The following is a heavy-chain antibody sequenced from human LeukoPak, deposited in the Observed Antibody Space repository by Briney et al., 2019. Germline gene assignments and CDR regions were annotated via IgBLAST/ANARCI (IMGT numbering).Heavy chain of an antibody. Sequence: ASVKVSCKASGYTFTSYAMHWVRQAPGQRLEWMGWTNAGSGNTKYSQEFQGRVTITRDTSTSTVYMELSSLRSEDTAVYYCAKSRCGGDCYSGQNWYFDLWGRGTLVTVSS. CDR1: GYTFTSYA. J-gene: IGHJ2*01. CDR2: TNAGSGNT. D-gene: IGHD2-21*02. CDR3: AKSRCGGDCYSGQNWYFDL. V-gene: IGHV1-3*02.